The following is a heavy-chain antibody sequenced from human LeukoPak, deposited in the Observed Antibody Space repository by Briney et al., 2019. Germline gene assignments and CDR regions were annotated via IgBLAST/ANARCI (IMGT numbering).Heavy chain of an antibody. CDR2: IYYRGAT. Sequence: SDTLSLTCTVSDDSIDSYYWSWIRQPPGKGLEWIGYIYYRGATSYNPFLKSQVTISVDTSKNQFSLKLNSVTAADTAVYYCARLPRYGGYDHFDYWGQGILVIVSS. CDR1: DDSIDSYY. D-gene: IGHD5-12*01. J-gene: IGHJ4*02. CDR3: ARLPRYGGYDHFDY. V-gene: IGHV4-59*12.